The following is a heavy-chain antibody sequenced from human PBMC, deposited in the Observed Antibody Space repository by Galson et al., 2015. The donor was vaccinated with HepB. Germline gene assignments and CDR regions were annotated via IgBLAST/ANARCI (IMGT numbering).Heavy chain of an antibody. CDR3: AIRIPGSHFDY. D-gene: IGHD3-10*01. V-gene: IGHV1-46*01. CDR2: INPSGGST. Sequence: SVKVSCKASGYTFTSYYMHWVRQAPGQGLEWMGIINPSGGSTSYAQKFQGRVTITADKSTSTAYMELSSLRSEDTAVYYCAIRIPGSHFDYWGQGTLVTVSS. CDR1: GYTFTSYY. J-gene: IGHJ4*02.